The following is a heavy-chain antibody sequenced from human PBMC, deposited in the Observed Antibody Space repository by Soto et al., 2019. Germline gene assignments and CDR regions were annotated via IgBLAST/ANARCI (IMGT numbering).Heavy chain of an antibody. CDR2: INAGNGNT. CDR1: GYTVTSYA. CDR3: ARYYYDSSGYYYDYPPFDY. Sequence: ASVKVSCKASGYTVTSYAMHWVRQAPGQRLEWMGWINAGNGNTKYSQKFQGRVTITRDTSASTAYMELSSLRSEDTAVYYCARYYYDSSGYYYDYPPFDYWGQGTLVTVSS. D-gene: IGHD3-22*01. J-gene: IGHJ4*02. V-gene: IGHV1-3*01.